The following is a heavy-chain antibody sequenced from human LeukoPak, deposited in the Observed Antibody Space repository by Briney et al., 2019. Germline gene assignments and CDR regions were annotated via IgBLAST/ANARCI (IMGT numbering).Heavy chain of an antibody. Sequence: GGSLRLSCAASGFTFSSYGMHWVRQAPGKGLEWVAVISYDGSNKYYADSVKGRFTISRDNSKNTLYLQMNSLRAEDTAVYYCAKDRYYGSGSYSYGIDVWGKGTTVTVSS. V-gene: IGHV3-30*18. CDR3: AKDRYYGSGSYSYGIDV. CDR1: GFTFSSYG. D-gene: IGHD3-10*01. J-gene: IGHJ6*04. CDR2: ISYDGSNK.